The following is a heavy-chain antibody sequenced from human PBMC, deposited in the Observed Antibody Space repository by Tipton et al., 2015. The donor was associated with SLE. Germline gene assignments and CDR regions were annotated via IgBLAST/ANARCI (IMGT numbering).Heavy chain of an antibody. J-gene: IGHJ6*03. D-gene: IGHD3-3*01. CDR2: IYISGST. Sequence: TLSLTCTVSGGSFSSGGYYWSWIRQPAGKGLEWIGRIYISGSTNYNPSLESRVTISVDTSKNQFSLRLSSVTAADTAVYYCARGGDFWSGPASYYYYYMDVWGKGTTVTVSS. CDR1: GGSFSSGGYY. V-gene: IGHV4-61*02. CDR3: ARGGDFWSGPASYYYYYMDV.